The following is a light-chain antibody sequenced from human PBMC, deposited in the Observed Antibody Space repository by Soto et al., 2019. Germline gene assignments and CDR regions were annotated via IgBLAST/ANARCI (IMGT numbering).Light chain of an antibody. CDR3: LQHNSYTLT. Sequence: DIQMTQSPSSLSSSFGDRVTITWGASQDIRHDLGWYQQKPGKAPKRLIYAASSLQSGVPSRFSGSASGTEFTLTISRLKNEDSATYYGLQHNSYTLTFGGGTKVDI. CDR1: QDIRHD. CDR2: AAS. V-gene: IGKV1-17*01. J-gene: IGKJ4*01.